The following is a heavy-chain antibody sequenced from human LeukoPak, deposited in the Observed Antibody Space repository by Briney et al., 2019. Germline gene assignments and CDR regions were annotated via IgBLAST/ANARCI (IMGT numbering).Heavy chain of an antibody. CDR2: IYYSGST. CDR1: GGSISSYY. Sequence: PSETLSLTCTVSGGSISSYYWSWIRQPPGKGLEWIGYIYYSGSTNYNPSLKSRVTISVDTSKNQFSLKLSSVTAADTAVYYCARSLGVGGTYYFDYWGQGTLVTVFS. V-gene: IGHV4-59*01. CDR3: ARSLGVGGTYYFDY. D-gene: IGHD1/OR15-1a*01. J-gene: IGHJ4*02.